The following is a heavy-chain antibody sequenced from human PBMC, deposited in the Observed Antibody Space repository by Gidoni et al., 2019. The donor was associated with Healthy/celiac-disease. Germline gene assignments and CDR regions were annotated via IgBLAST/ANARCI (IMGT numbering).Heavy chain of an antibody. CDR2: ISYDGSNK. V-gene: IGHV3-30*03. D-gene: IGHD1-26*01. CDR3: ASTQEGRY. Sequence: QVQLVEPGGGVVQTGRSLRLACAASGFIFRSYGMHWVRQAPGKGLEWMAVISYDGSNKYYADSVKGRFTISRDNSKNTLYLQMNSLRAEDTAVYYCASTQEGRYWGQGTLVTVSS. J-gene: IGHJ4*02. CDR1: GFIFRSYG.